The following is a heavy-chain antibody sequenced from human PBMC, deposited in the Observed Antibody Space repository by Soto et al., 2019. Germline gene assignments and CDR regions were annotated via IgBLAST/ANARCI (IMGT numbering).Heavy chain of an antibody. CDR3: ARGGGKYYYGSSGHSNHAMDV. CDR2: IYDSGNT. J-gene: IGHJ6*02. V-gene: IGHV4-59*01. CDR1: GGPIRSYC. D-gene: IGHD3-22*01. Sequence: SETLSLTCTVSGGPIRSYCWSWIRQPPGKGLEWIGYIYDSGNTDYNPSLKSRVTISVDTSKNQFSLKLSSVTTADTAVYYCARGGGKYYYGSSGHSNHAMDVWGQGTTVTVSS.